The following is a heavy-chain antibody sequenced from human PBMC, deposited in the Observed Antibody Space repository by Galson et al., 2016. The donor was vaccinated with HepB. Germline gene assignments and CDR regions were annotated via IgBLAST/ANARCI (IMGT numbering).Heavy chain of an antibody. CDR1: GFTVSNHY. J-gene: IGHJ5*02. Sequence: SLRLSCAASGFTVSNHYMRWFRQTPGNGLEWVSLIYSGGDTPSADSVKGRINISRDHTKNTLYLQMNSLRDEDTAVYYCARDVGPWGQGTLVTVSS. CDR2: IYSGGDT. CDR3: ARDVGP. V-gene: IGHV3-66*01.